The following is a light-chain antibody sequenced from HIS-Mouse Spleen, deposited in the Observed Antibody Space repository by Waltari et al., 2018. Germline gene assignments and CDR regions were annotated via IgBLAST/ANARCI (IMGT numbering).Light chain of an antibody. Sequence: QSALTQPASVSGSPGQPITISCPGTSRDVGCYHLVPWYQQHPGKAPELMIYEGSKRPSGVSNRFSGSKSGNTASLTISGLQAEDEADYYCCSYAGSSTFEVFGGGTKLTVL. J-gene: IGLJ2*01. CDR1: SRDVGCYHL. V-gene: IGLV2-23*03. CDR2: EGS. CDR3: CSYAGSSTFEV.